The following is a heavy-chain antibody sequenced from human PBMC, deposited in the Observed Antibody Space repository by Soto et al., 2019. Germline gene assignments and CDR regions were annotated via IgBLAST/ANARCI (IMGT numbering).Heavy chain of an antibody. CDR3: ARALSMAQYYYYMDV. CDR1: GYTFTTYG. J-gene: IGHJ6*03. CDR2: ISPYNGDT. Sequence: ASVKVSCKASGYTFTTYGISWVRQAPGQGLEWMGWISPYNGDTHYAERFQGRLTMTTDTSATSAYMELRTLSSDDRAVYFCARALSMAQYYYYMDVWGKGTKVTVSS. V-gene: IGHV1-18*01.